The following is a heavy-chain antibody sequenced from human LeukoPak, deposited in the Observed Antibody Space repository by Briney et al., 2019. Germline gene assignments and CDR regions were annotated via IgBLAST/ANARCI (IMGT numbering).Heavy chain of an antibody. CDR3: AKEKRSGGSCYDH. V-gene: IGHV3-9*01. CDR1: GLTFDDYA. D-gene: IGHD2-15*01. CDR2: ISWNSGSI. J-gene: IGHJ5*02. Sequence: PGGSLRLSCAASGLTFDDYAMHWVRQAPGKGLEWVSGISWNSGSIGYADSVKGRFTISRDNAKNSLYLQMNSLRAEDTALYYCAKEKRSGGSCYDHWGQGTLVTVSS.